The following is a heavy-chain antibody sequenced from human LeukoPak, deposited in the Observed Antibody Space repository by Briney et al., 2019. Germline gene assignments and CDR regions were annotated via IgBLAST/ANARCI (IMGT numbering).Heavy chain of an antibody. CDR1: GFTFRTYN. D-gene: IGHD2-2*01. CDR3: VKDRPCETCMPMDA. CDR2: ISSSSSYI. V-gene: IGHV3-21*04. J-gene: IGHJ6*02. Sequence: GGSLRLSCAASGFTFRTYNMNWVRQAPGKGLEWVSSISSSSSYIFYADSLKGRFTISRDNAKNSLYLQMNSLRAEDTAIYYCVKDRPCETCMPMDAWGQGTTVT.